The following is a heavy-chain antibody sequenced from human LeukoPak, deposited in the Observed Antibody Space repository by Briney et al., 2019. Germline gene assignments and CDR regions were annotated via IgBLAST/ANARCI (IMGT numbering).Heavy chain of an antibody. V-gene: IGHV3-21*01. Sequence: GGSLRLSCVASGFTFSSYSMNWVRQAPGKGLEWVSSISSSSSYIYYADSVKGRFTISRDNAKNSLYLQMNSLRAEDTAVYYCARDAGGVASDYWGQGTLVTVSS. CDR1: GFTFSSYS. CDR2: ISSSSSYI. J-gene: IGHJ4*02. D-gene: IGHD3-10*01. CDR3: ARDAGGVASDY.